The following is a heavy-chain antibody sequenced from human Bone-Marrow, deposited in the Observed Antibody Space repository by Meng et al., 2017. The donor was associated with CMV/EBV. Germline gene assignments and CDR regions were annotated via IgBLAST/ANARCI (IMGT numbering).Heavy chain of an antibody. D-gene: IGHD3-3*01. V-gene: IGHV4-39*07. CDR1: GGSISIRKYY. J-gene: IGHJ5*01. Sequence: GSRRLSCTVPGGSISIRKYYWGWIRQPPGKALEWIGNIYYSGSTYYNSSLKSRVTISVDTSKNQFSLKFSYVTAADTAVYYCARGVHEGNGYYDFWGGHYVSYTYVDSWGQRTLVTVSS. CDR3: ARGVHEGNGYYDFWGGHYVSYTYVDS. CDR2: IYYSGST.